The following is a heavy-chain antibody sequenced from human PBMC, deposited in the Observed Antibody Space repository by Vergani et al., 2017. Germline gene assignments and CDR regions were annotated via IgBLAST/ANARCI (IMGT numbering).Heavy chain of an antibody. J-gene: IGHJ4*02. CDR3: AKDVRDYNLGSGTYSTTFDY. CDR2: INPHNGGT. Sequence: QVQLVESGAEVKKPGASVRVSCKASGYSFSNHYIHWVRHAPGQGLEWMGIINPHNGGTTYAQKFEGRVTMTEETATNTIFLELSSLRSEDTAVYFCAKDVRDYNLGSGTYSTTFDYWGQGTLVTVSS. V-gene: IGHV1-46*03. CDR1: GYSFSNHY. D-gene: IGHD3-10*01.